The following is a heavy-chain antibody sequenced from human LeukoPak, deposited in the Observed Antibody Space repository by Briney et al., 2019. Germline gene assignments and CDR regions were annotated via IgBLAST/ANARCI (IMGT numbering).Heavy chain of an antibody. J-gene: IGHJ4*02. CDR2: ISGRGGST. Sequence: GGSLRLSCGASGFTFDNYALNWVRQAPGKGLEWVSNISGRGGSTYYADSVKGRFTISRDNAKNTLHLQMNNLRAEDTAVYYCAKDVEYSSPITFDYWGQGTLVTVSS. V-gene: IGHV3-23*01. CDR1: GFTFDNYA. D-gene: IGHD6-6*01. CDR3: AKDVEYSSPITFDY.